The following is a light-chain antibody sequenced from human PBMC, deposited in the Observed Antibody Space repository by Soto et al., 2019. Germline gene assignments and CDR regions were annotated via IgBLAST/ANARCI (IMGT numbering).Light chain of an antibody. Sequence: DIQMTQSPSSLSASVGDRVTITCRASQNIDIFLNWYHQKPGRAPNLLIYGASTLQNGVPSRFSGSGSGIDFSLTISSLQPEDFGTYYCQQSYSAPPLTFGAGTKVDIK. CDR3: QQSYSAPPLT. CDR1: QNIDIF. CDR2: GAS. V-gene: IGKV1-39*01. J-gene: IGKJ4*01.